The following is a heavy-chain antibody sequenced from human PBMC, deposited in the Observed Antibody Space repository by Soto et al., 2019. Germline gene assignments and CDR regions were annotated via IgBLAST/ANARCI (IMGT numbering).Heavy chain of an antibody. Sequence: EVQLLESGGGLVQPGGSLRLSCAASGFTFSSYAMSWVRQAPGKGLEWVSAISGSGGSTYYEDSVKARFTIAKDNPKNTLNLQMNSLRAEDTAVYYCAKKRYSYGYPMLDYWGQGTLVTVSS. CDR2: ISGSGGST. V-gene: IGHV3-23*01. D-gene: IGHD5-18*01. J-gene: IGHJ4*02. CDR1: GFTFSSYA. CDR3: AKKRYSYGYPMLDY.